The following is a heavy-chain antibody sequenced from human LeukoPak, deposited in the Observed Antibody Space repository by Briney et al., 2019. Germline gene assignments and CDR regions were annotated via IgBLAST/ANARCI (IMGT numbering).Heavy chain of an antibody. V-gene: IGHV4-59*01. CDR2: IYYSGST. CDR3: ARDHGNGDAFDI. Sequence: EPSETLSLTCTVSGGSISSYYWSWIRQPPGKGLGWIGYIYYSGSTNYNPSLKSRVTISVDTSKNQFSLRLSIVTAPDTAVYYCARDHGNGDAFDIWGQGTMVTVSS. CDR1: GGSISSYY. D-gene: IGHD1-14*01. J-gene: IGHJ3*02.